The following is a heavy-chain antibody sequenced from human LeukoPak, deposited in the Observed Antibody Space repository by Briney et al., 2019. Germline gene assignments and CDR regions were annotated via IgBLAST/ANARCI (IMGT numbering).Heavy chain of an antibody. Sequence: SETLSLTCTVSGGSISSYYWSWIRQPPGKGLEWIGYIYYSGSTNYNPSLKSRVTISVDTSKNQLSLKLSSVTAADTAVYYCARLPYGSGRPYFDYWGQGTLVTVSS. CDR2: IYYSGST. J-gene: IGHJ4*02. D-gene: IGHD3-10*01. CDR3: ARLPYGSGRPYFDY. CDR1: GGSISSYY. V-gene: IGHV4-59*08.